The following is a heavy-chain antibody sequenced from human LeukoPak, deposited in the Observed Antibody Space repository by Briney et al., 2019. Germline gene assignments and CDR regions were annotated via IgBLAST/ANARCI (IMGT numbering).Heavy chain of an antibody. Sequence: ASVKVSCKASGYSFTGYYMHWVRQAPGQGLEWMGWINPNRDATNYAQKFQGRVTVTRDTSISTAYMELSRLRSDDTAVYYCASGYYDTSGQGYYFHYWGQGTLVTVSS. V-gene: IGHV1-2*02. D-gene: IGHD3-22*01. CDR3: ASGYYDTSGQGYYFHY. J-gene: IGHJ4*02. CDR2: INPNRDAT. CDR1: GYSFTGYY.